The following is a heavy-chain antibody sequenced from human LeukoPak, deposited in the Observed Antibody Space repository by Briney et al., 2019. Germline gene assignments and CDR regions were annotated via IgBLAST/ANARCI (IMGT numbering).Heavy chain of an antibody. Sequence: SETLSLTCTVSGDSISSGDYSWGWLRQPSGKGLEWIGYIFHTGNSYYNPSRRSRVTSSVDRSRNQFSLRLTSVTAADTAVYYCARELWFVNAPGSWLDPWGPGTLVAVSS. D-gene: IGHD3-10*01. CDR3: ARELWFVNAPGSWLDP. V-gene: IGHV4-30-2*01. CDR1: GDSISSGDYS. J-gene: IGHJ5*02. CDR2: IFHTGNS.